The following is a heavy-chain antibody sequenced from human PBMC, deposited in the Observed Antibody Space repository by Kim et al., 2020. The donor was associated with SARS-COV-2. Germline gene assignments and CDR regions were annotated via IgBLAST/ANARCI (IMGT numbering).Heavy chain of an antibody. J-gene: IGHJ6*02. D-gene: IGHD3-10*01. V-gene: IGHV3-23*01. CDR3: AKDLVRGVILGMDV. Sequence: ADSVKGRFTISRDNSKNTLYLQMNSLRAEDTAVYYCAKDLVRGVILGMDVWGQGTTVTVSS.